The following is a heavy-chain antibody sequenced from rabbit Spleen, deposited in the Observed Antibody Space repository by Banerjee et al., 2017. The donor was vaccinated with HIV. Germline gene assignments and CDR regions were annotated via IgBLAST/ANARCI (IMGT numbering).Heavy chain of an antibody. V-gene: IGHV1S40*01. CDR3: ARDLDVVIGWNFGW. D-gene: IGHD1-1*01. J-gene: IGHJ4*01. CDR2: IDTGSNGFT. CDR1: GVSLSFNSY. Sequence: QSLEESGGDLVKPGASLTLTCTASGVSLSFNSYMCWVRQATGKGLEWIACIDTGSNGFTYFANWAKGRFTISKTSSTTVTLQMTSLTAADTATYFCARDLDVVIGWNFGWWGPGTLVTFS.